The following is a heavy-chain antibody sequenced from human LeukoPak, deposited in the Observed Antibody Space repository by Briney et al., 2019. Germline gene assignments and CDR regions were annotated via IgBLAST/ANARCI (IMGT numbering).Heavy chain of an antibody. D-gene: IGHD3-3*01. CDR3: ARGDYDFWSGYYYYYYMDV. CDR1: GFTLSSYA. Sequence: GGSLRLSCAASGFTLSSYAMHWVRQAPGKGLEWVAVISYDGSNKYYADSVKGRFTISRDNSKNTLYLQMNSLRAEDTAVYYCARGDYDFWSGYYYYYYMDVWGKGTTVTVSS. J-gene: IGHJ6*03. CDR2: ISYDGSNK. V-gene: IGHV3-30-3*01.